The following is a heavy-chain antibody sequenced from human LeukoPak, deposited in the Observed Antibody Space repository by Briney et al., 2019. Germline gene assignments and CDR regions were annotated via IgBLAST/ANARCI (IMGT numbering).Heavy chain of an antibody. D-gene: IGHD2/OR15-2a*01. V-gene: IGHV3-66*01. CDR2: IYSGGST. CDR1: GFTVSGNY. Sequence: KTGGSLRLSCAASGFTVSGNYMSWVRQAPGKGLEWVSVIYSGGSTYYADSVNGRFTISRDNSKNTLYLQMNSLRAEDTAVYYCARNIGKATDYWGQGTLVTVSS. J-gene: IGHJ4*02. CDR3: ARNIGKATDY.